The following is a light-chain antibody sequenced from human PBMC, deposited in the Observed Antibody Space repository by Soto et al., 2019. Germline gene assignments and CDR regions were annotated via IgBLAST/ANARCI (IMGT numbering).Light chain of an antibody. CDR2: LGS. CDR3: MQGLQTPGT. J-gene: IGKJ1*01. V-gene: IGKV2-28*01. CDR1: QSLLHSNAYNY. Sequence: DIVMTQSPLSLPVTPGEPASISCRSSQSLLHSNAYNYLDWYLQKPGQSPQLLIYLGSNRASAVPDRFSGSGSGTDFTLKISRVEAEDVGTYYCMQGLQTPGTFGQGTKVEIK.